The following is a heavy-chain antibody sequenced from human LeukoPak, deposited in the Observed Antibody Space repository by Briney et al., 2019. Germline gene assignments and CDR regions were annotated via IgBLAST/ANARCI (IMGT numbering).Heavy chain of an antibody. Sequence: ASVKVSRKASGYTFTGYYMHWVRQAPGQGLEWMGWINPNSGGTNYAQKFQGRVTMTRDTSISTAYMELSRLRSDDTAVYYCARDDGGYDGYCYYYYMDVWGKGTTVTVSS. V-gene: IGHV1-2*02. D-gene: IGHD5-12*01. CDR1: GYTFTGYY. CDR2: INPNSGGT. CDR3: ARDDGGYDGYCYYYYMDV. J-gene: IGHJ6*03.